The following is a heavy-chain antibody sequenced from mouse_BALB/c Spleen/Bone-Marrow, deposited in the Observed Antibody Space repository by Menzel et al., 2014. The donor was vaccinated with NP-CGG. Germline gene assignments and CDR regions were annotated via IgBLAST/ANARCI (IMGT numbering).Heavy chain of an antibody. Sequence: EVKLMESGGGLVKPGGSLKLSCAASGFTFSYYGMSWVRQSPEKRLEWVAEISSGGSYTYYPDTVTGRFIISRDNAKNTLYLEMSSLRSEDTAMYYCARDSSGYFDYWGQGTTLTVSS. CDR2: ISSGGSYT. D-gene: IGHD3-1*01. J-gene: IGHJ2*01. CDR1: GFTFSYYG. CDR3: ARDSSGYFDY. V-gene: IGHV5-9-4*01.